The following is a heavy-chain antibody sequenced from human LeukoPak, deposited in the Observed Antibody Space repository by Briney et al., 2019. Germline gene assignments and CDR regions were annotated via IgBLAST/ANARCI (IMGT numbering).Heavy chain of an antibody. D-gene: IGHD4-4*01. CDR1: GYTFTSYG. CDR3: ARPANHDYSLYYYYYGMDV. V-gene: IGHV1-18*01. CDR2: ISAYNGNT. J-gene: IGHJ6*02. Sequence: VKVSCKASGYTFTSYGISWVRQAPGQGLEWMGWISAYNGNTNYAQKLQGRVTMTTDTSTSTAYMELRSLRSDDTAVYYCARPANHDYSLYYYYYGMDVWGQGTTVTVSS.